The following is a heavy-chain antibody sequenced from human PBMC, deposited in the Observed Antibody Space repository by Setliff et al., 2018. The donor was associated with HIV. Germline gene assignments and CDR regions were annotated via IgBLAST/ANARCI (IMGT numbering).Heavy chain of an antibody. CDR3: ARLRLYNSALDY. CDR2: IYSDGST. Sequence: ESLKISCAASGFTVSTYYMSWVRQAPGKGLEWVSTIYSDGSTYHADSVNGRFSLSRDISENALYLQIDSLRPEDTAVYYCARLRLYNSALDYWGQGTLVTVSS. V-gene: IGHV3-66*02. J-gene: IGHJ4*02. CDR1: GFTVSTYY. D-gene: IGHD3-10*01.